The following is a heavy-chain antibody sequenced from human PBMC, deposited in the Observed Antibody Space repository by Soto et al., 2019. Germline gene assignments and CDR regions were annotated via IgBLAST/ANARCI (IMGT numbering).Heavy chain of an antibody. CDR3: ARDPYHYGSGSYYFDY. D-gene: IGHD3-10*01. Sequence: QVQLVESGGGVVQPGTSLRLSCTASGFTFSSNGMHWVRQAPGKGLEWVAFIWYNGINKYYADSVKGRFIISRDNSENPVYLQMNSLRAEDTAVYYCARDPYHYGSGSYYFDYWGQGTLVTVSS. V-gene: IGHV3-33*01. J-gene: IGHJ4*02. CDR2: IWYNGINK. CDR1: GFTFSSNG.